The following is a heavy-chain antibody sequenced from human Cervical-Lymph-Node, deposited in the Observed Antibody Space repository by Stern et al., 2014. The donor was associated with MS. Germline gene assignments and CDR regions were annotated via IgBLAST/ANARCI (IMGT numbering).Heavy chain of an antibody. J-gene: IGHJ4*02. D-gene: IGHD2-15*01. V-gene: IGHV1-69*01. CDR2: IIPIFGTA. Sequence: DQLVESGAEVKKPGSSVKVSCKASGGTFSSYAISWVRQAPGQGLEWMGGIIPIFGTANYAQKFQGRVTITADESTSTAYMELSSLRSEDTAVYYCARDRSSCSGGSCYHYFDYWGQGTLVTVSS. CDR1: GGTFSSYA. CDR3: ARDRSSCSGGSCYHYFDY.